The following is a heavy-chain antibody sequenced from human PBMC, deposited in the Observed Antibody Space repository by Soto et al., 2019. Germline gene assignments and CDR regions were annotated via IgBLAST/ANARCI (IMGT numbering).Heavy chain of an antibody. CDR1: GFSFSDHY. CDR3: ARYIVSYRRGLDY. CDR2: SRNKDNSYST. Sequence: EVQLVESGGGLVQPGGSLRLSCAASGFSFSDHYMDWVRQAPGKGLEWVGRSRNKDNSYSTEYAASVKGRFTISRDDSANSLYLHMNSLKTEDTAVYYCARYIVSYRRGLDYWGQGTLVTVSS. J-gene: IGHJ4*02. V-gene: IGHV3-72*01. D-gene: IGHD1-26*01.